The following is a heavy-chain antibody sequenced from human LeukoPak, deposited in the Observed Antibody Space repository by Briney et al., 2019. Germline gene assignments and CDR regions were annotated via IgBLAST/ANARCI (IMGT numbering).Heavy chain of an antibody. J-gene: IGHJ4*02. CDR3: AKDQMTTLGY. D-gene: IGHD4-11*01. CDR1: GLSVSTNY. Sequence: GGSLRLSCAASGLSVSTNYMSWVRQAPGKGLEWVSAISGSGGSTYYADSVKGRFTISRDNSKNTLYLQMNSLRAEDTAVYYCAKDQMTTLGYWGQGTLVTVSS. V-gene: IGHV3-23*01. CDR2: ISGSGGST.